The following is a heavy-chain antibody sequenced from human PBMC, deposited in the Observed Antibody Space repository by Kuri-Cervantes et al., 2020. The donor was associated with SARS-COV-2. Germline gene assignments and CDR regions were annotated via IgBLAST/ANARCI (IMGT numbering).Heavy chain of an antibody. V-gene: IGHV1-46*01. CDR2: INPSGGST. D-gene: IGHD4-11*01. CDR1: GFTFSGSA. Sequence: GESLKISCAASGFTFSGSAMHWVRQAPGQGLEWMGIINPSGGSTSYAQKFQGRVTMTRDTSTSTVYMELSSLRSEDTAVYYCARGSAGGRYSNYVLDYWGQGTLVTVSS. J-gene: IGHJ4*02. CDR3: ARGSAGGRYSNYVLDY.